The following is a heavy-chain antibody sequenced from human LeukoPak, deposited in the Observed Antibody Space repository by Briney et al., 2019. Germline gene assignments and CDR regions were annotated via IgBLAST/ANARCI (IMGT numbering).Heavy chain of an antibody. V-gene: IGHV4-4*02. Sequence: PSETLSLTCAVSGGSISSSNWWSWVRQPPGKGLEWIGEIYHSGSTNYNPSLKSRVTISVDKSKNQFSLKLSSVTDEDTAVYYCARGVAAAGTDWFDPWGQGTLVTVSS. J-gene: IGHJ5*02. CDR2: IYHSGST. D-gene: IGHD6-13*01. CDR3: ARGVAAAGTDWFDP. CDR1: GGSISSSNW.